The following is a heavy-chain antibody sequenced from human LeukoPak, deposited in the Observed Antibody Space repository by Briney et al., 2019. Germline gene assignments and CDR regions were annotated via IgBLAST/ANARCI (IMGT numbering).Heavy chain of an antibody. CDR2: IYYGGRT. CDR1: GVSISSYY. J-gene: IGHJ4*02. CDR3: ARGAYYYDSGSYSVDTSMVTMVTNDY. D-gene: IGHD3-10*01. V-gene: IGHV4-59*01. Sequence: SETLSLTCTVSGVSISSYYWSWIRPPPGNGLEWIGYIYYGGRTNYNPSLNSRVTISVDMSKNQFSLKLTSVTAADTAVYFCARGAYYYDSGSYSVDTSMVTMVTNDYWGQGTLVTVSS.